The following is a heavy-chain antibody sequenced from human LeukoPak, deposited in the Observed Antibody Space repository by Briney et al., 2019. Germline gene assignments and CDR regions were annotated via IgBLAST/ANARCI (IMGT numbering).Heavy chain of an antibody. Sequence: GRSLTLSCAASGFTFGDYAMHWVRQPPGKGLEWVSGISWNSDNIAFADFVRGRFTISRDNVKNSLYLQMNSLRVEDTALYFCARKIESGAAHYFDYWGQGTLVTVSS. J-gene: IGHJ4*02. V-gene: IGHV3-9*01. CDR1: GFTFGDYA. D-gene: IGHD5-12*01. CDR2: ISWNSDNI. CDR3: ARKIESGAAHYFDY.